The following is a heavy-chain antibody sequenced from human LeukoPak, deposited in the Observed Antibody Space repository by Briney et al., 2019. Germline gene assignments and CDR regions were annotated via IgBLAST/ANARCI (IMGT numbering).Heavy chain of an antibody. J-gene: IGHJ4*02. CDR2: IWYDGSNK. D-gene: IGHD3-16*02. V-gene: IGHV3-33*01. CDR3: AREDYDYVWGSYRPLDY. Sequence: GRSLRLSCAVSGFTFSSYGMHWVRQAPGKGLEWVAVIWYDGSNKYYADSVNCRFTISRDNSKNTLYLQMNSIRAEDTAVYYCAREDYDYVWGSYRPLDYWGQGTLVTVSS. CDR1: GFTFSSYG.